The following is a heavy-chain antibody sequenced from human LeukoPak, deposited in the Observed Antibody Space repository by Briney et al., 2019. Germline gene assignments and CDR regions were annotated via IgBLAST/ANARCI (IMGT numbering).Heavy chain of an antibody. J-gene: IGHJ3*02. CDR1: AFAFGSYW. CDR2: IRQDGGET. D-gene: IGHD3-22*01. Sequence: GGSLRLSCAASAFAFGSYWMSWVRQAPGKGLEWVANIRQDGGETYYVDSVKGRFTISRDNAKNSLYLQMNSLRAEDTAVYYCAKRWLEYDAFDIWGQGTMVTVSS. CDR3: AKRWLEYDAFDI. V-gene: IGHV3-7*03.